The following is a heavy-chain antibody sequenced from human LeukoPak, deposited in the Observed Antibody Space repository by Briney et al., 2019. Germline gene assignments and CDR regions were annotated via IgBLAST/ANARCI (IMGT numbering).Heavy chain of an antibody. V-gene: IGHV3-53*05. Sequence: GGSLRLSCAASGFTVSSNYMSWVRQAPGKGLEWVSVLYSGGSTYYADSVKGRFTISRDNAKNSLYLQMNSLRAEDTALYYCAKGFSDYGDSRSRHYYYYGMDVWGQGTTVTVSS. D-gene: IGHD4-17*01. J-gene: IGHJ6*02. CDR3: AKGFSDYGDSRSRHYYYYGMDV. CDR1: GFTVSSNY. CDR2: LYSGGST.